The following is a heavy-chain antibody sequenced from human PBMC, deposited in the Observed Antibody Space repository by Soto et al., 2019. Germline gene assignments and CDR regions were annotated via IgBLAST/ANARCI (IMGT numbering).Heavy chain of an antibody. J-gene: IGHJ4*02. Sequence: EVQLVESGGGLVKPGGSLRLSCAASGFTFSSYSMNWVRQAPGKGLEWVSSISSSSSYIYYADSVKGRFTISRDNAKNSLYLQMNSLRAEDTAVYYCARSPYGSGSYYNVDYWGQGTLVTVSS. D-gene: IGHD3-10*01. CDR2: ISSSSSYI. CDR1: GFTFSSYS. V-gene: IGHV3-21*01. CDR3: ARSPYGSGSYYNVDY.